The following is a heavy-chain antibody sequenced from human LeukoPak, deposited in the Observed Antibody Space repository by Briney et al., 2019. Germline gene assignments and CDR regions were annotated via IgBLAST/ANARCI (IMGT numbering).Heavy chain of an antibody. D-gene: IGHD4-17*01. CDR1: GGSISSSNW. CDR3: ASSIYADYQHWFDP. CDR2: IYRNMST. V-gene: IGHV4-4*02. J-gene: IGHJ5*02. Sequence: SETLSLTCAVSGGSISSSNWWRWVRQPPGKGLEWIVEIYRNMSTNDNPSLKSPVTISVDKSKNHFSLKLSSVTAADTAVYYCASSIYADYQHWFDPWGQGTLVTVTS.